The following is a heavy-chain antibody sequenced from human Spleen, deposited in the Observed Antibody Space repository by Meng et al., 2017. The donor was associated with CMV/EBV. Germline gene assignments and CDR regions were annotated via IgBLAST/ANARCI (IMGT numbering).Heavy chain of an antibody. CDR1: GGSFTMHP. Sequence: SVKVSCKASGGSFTMHPISWLRQAPGQGPEWMGGFIPTINVINYAPKFQGRVTITADTSTGTAYMELSSLRSEDTATYYCAKSFLESNDYGDYGFDPWGQGTLVTVSS. CDR3: AKSFLESNDYGDYGFDP. V-gene: IGHV1-69*10. J-gene: IGHJ5*02. D-gene: IGHD4-17*01. CDR2: FIPTINVI.